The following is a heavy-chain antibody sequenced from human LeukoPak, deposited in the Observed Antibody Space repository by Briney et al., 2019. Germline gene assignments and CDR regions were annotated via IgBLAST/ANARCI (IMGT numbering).Heavy chain of an antibody. CDR2: INHSGST. CDR3: ARGDITIFGVVANRFDP. CDR1: GGSISSSSYY. Sequence: KPSETLSLTCTVSGGSISSSSYYWGWIRQPPGKGLEWIGEINHSGSTNYNPSLKSRVTISVDTSKNQFSLKLSSVTAADTAVYYCARGDITIFGVVANRFDPWGQGTLVTVSS. J-gene: IGHJ5*02. V-gene: IGHV4-39*07. D-gene: IGHD3-3*01.